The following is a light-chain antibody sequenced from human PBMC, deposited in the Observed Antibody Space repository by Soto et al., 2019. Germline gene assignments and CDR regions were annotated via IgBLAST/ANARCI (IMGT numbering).Light chain of an antibody. V-gene: IGKV1-27*01. J-gene: IGKJ2*01. CDR3: QNYSSAPFT. CDR1: HGISNY. Sequence: DIQMTQSPSSLPATVGDRVTITCRASHGISNYLAWYQQKPGKVPKLLIYATSTLQSGVPSRFSGSASGTDFTLTISSLQPGDVATFYCQNYSSAPFTFGQGTKLEI. CDR2: ATS.